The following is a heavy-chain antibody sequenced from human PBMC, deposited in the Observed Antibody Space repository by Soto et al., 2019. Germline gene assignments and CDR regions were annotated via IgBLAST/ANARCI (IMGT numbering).Heavy chain of an antibody. V-gene: IGHV5-51*01. CDR2: IYPGDSDT. CDR1: GYSFTSYW. CDR3: ASRPMVRGVTHPVDY. D-gene: IGHD3-10*01. J-gene: IGHJ4*02. Sequence: PGESLKISCKGSGYSFTSYWIGWVRQMPGKGLEWMGIIYPGDSDTRYSPSFQGQVTISADKSISTAYLQWSSLKASDTAMYYCASRPMVRGVTHPVDYWGQGTLVTVSS.